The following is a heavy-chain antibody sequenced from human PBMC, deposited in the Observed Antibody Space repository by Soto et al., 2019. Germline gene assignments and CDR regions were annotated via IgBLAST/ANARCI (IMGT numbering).Heavy chain of an antibody. J-gene: IGHJ6*02. CDR3: ARVVSSGDPDYYYYYGMDV. V-gene: IGHV4-30-4*01. CDR2: IYYSGST. CDR1: GGSISSGDYY. D-gene: IGHD2-21*02. Sequence: PSETLSLTCTVPGGSISSGDYYWSWIRQPPGKGLEWIGYIYYSGSTYYNPSLKSRVTISVDTSKNQFSLKLSSVTAADTAVYYCARVVSSGDPDYYYYYGMDVWGQGTTVTVSS.